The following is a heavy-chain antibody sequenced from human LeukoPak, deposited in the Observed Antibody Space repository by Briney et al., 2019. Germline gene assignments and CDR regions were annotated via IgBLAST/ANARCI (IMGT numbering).Heavy chain of an antibody. Sequence: PSETLCLTCTVSGGSISSSSYYWGWIRQPPGKGLEWIGSIYYSGSTYYNPSLKSRVTISVDTSKNQFSLKLSSVTAADTAVYYCARRTYIYGDYAPGSVYWGQGTLVTVSS. V-gene: IGHV4-39*01. J-gene: IGHJ4*02. CDR1: GGSISSSSYY. CDR2: IYYSGST. CDR3: ARRTYIYGDYAPGSVY. D-gene: IGHD4-17*01.